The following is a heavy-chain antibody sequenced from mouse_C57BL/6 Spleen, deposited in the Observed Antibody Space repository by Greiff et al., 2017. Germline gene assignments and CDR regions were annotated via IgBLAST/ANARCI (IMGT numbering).Heavy chain of an antibody. CDR3: AREDTTRYFDY. D-gene: IGHD2-12*01. CDR2: INYDGSST. V-gene: IGHV5-16*01. Sequence: EVKLMESEGGLVQPGSSMKLSCTASGFTFSDYYMAWVRQVPEKGLEWVANINYDGSSTYYLDSLKSRFIISRDNAKNILYLQMSSLKSEDTATYYCAREDTTRYFDYWGQGTTLTVSS. CDR1: GFTFSDYY. J-gene: IGHJ2*01.